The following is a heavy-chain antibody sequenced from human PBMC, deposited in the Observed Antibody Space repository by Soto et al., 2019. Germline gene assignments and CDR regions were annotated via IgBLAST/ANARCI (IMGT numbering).Heavy chain of an antibody. Sequence: QVQLVQSGAEVKKPGSSVKVSCKASGGTFSSYAISWVRQAPGQGLEWMGGLIPIFGTANYAQKFQGRVTITADESTSTAYMELSSLRAEDTAVYYCASTSMDQTVAAATHPYYDYYYGRDVWGQGTTVTVSS. D-gene: IGHD2-15*01. V-gene: IGHV1-69*01. J-gene: IGHJ6*02. CDR1: GGTFSSYA. CDR2: LIPIFGTA. CDR3: ASTSMDQTVAAATHPYYDYYYGRDV.